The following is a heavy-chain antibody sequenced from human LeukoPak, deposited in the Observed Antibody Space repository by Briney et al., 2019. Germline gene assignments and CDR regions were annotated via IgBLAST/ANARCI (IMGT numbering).Heavy chain of an antibody. Sequence: ASVTVSCKVSGYTLTELSMHWVRQAPGKGLEWMGGFDPEDGETIYAQKFQGRVTMTEDTSTDTAYMELSSLRSEDTAVYYCATDIYSVVGRQLVLRYWGQGTLVTVSS. CDR1: GYTLTELS. D-gene: IGHD6-6*01. V-gene: IGHV1-24*01. CDR3: ATDIYSVVGRQLVLRY. J-gene: IGHJ4*02. CDR2: FDPEDGET.